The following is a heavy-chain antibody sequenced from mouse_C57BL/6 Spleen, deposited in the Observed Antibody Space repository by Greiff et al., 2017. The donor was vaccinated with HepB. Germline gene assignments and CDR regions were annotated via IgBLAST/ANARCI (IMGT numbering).Heavy chain of an antibody. CDR3: ARDEGSSYGYFDY. Sequence: EVHLVESGGGLVKPGGSLKLSCAASGFTFSSYAMSWVRQTPEKRLEWVATISDGGSYTYYPDNVKGRFTISRDNAKNNLYLQMSHLKSEDTAMYYCARDEGSSYGYFDYWGQGTTLTVSS. V-gene: IGHV5-4*01. CDR2: ISDGGSYT. D-gene: IGHD1-1*01. J-gene: IGHJ2*01. CDR1: GFTFSSYA.